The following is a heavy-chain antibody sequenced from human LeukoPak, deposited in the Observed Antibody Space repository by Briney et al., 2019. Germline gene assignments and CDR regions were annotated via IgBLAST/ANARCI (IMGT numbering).Heavy chain of an antibody. CDR2: ISAYNGNT. Sequence: ASVKVSRKASGGTFSSYAISWVRQAPGQGLEWMGWISAYNGNTNYAQKLQGRVTMTTDTSTSTAYMELSSLRSEDTAVYYCARAPGLARYYYYMDVWGKGTTVTVSS. J-gene: IGHJ6*03. V-gene: IGHV1-18*01. CDR3: ARAPGLARYYYYMDV. CDR1: GGTFSSYA. D-gene: IGHD1-14*01.